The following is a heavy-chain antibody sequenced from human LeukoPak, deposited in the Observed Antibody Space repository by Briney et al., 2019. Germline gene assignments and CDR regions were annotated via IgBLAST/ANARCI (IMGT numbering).Heavy chain of an antibody. Sequence: VASVKVSCKASGGTLSSYAISWVRQAPGQGLEWMGGIIPIFGLANYAQKFQGRVTTTADESTSTAYMELSSLRSEDTAMYYCARALHLELHASFDSWGQGTLVTVSS. V-gene: IGHV1-69*13. J-gene: IGHJ4*02. D-gene: IGHD1-1*01. CDR2: IIPIFGLA. CDR1: GGTLSSYA. CDR3: ARALHLELHASFDS.